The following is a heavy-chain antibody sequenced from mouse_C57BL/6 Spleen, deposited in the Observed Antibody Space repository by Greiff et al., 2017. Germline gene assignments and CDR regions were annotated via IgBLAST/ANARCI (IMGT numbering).Heavy chain of an antibody. Sequence: VKLVESGPGLVQPSQSLSITCTVSGFSLPSYGVHWFRQSPGKGLEWLGVIWSGGSTDYNAAFISRLSISKDNSKSQVFFKMNSLQADDTAIYYCARGGWLLRDWYFDVWGTGTTVTVSS. CDR1: GFSLPSYG. CDR3: ARGGWLLRDWYFDV. J-gene: IGHJ1*03. D-gene: IGHD2-3*01. V-gene: IGHV2-2*01. CDR2: IWSGGST.